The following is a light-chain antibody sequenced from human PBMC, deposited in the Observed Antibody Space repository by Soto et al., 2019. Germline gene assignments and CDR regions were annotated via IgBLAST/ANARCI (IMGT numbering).Light chain of an antibody. CDR1: SSNIGSEH. CDR2: ANN. V-gene: IGLV1-44*01. J-gene: IGLJ3*02. CDR3: AACDDSLKAWV. Sequence: QSVLTQPPSASGTPGQRVTISCSGSSSNIGSEHVNWYQQVPGTAPKLLIYANNQRPSGFPDRFTVSKSGTSGSLDIGELQSDDWADYYCAACDDSLKAWVYGAGTKLAV.